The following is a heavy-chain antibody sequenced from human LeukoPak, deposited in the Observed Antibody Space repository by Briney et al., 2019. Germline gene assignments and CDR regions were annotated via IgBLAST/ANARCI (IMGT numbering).Heavy chain of an antibody. D-gene: IGHD2-2*03. V-gene: IGHV4-34*01. J-gene: IGHJ5*02. CDR2: INHSGST. CDR3: ARAPGYCSGTSCYFRFDR. Sequence: PSETLSLTCAVYGVSFSGYYWSWIRQPPGKGLEWIGEINHSGSTNYNPSLKSGVTISVDTSKNQFSLKLSSVTAADTANYCCARAPGYCSGTSCYFRFDRWGQGTLVTVSS. CDR1: GVSFSGYY.